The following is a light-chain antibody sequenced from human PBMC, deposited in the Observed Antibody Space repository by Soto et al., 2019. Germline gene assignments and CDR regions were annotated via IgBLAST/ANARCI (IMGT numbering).Light chain of an antibody. V-gene: IGLV2-14*03. CDR2: DVS. CDR1: SSDVGGYDR. J-gene: IGLJ2*01. CDR3: SSYTSRSTLV. Sequence: QSALTQPASVSGSPGESITMSCTGTSSDVGGYDRVSWYQHHPGKAPKLILYDVSFLPSGVPNRFSGSKSGNTASLTISGLQAEDEADYYCSSYTSRSTLVFGGGTKLTVL.